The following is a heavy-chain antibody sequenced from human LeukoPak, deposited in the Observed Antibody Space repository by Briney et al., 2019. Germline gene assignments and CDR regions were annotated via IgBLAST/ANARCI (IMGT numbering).Heavy chain of an antibody. V-gene: IGHV4-59*08. Sequence: PSETLSLTCTVSGGSIRSYSWSWVRQPPGKGLEWIAYMSYSGTTNYNPSLKSRVTISVDTSKKQFSLKLSSVTAADTAVYYCARHEGKLWFGETAMNYWGQGTLVTVSS. CDR2: MSYSGTT. CDR3: ARHEGKLWFGETAMNY. D-gene: IGHD3-10*01. J-gene: IGHJ4*02. CDR1: GGSIRSYS.